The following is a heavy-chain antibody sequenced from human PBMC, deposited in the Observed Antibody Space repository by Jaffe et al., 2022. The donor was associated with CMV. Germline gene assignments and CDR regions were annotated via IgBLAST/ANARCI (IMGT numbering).Heavy chain of an antibody. V-gene: IGHV5-51*01. CDR1: GYSFTSYW. J-gene: IGHJ4*02. D-gene: IGHD3-9*01. Sequence: EVQLVQSGAEVKKPGESLKISCKGSGYSFTSYWIGWVRQMPGKGLEWMGIIYPGDSDTRYSPSFQGQVTISADKSISTAYLQWSSLKASDTAMYYCASNYYDILTGYYRDYWGQGTLVTVSS. CDR3: ASNYYDILTGYYRDY. CDR2: IYPGDSDT.